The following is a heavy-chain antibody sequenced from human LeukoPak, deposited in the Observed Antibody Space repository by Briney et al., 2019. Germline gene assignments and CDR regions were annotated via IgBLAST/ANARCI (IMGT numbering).Heavy chain of an antibody. CDR2: IRSKANSYAT. J-gene: IGHJ3*02. CDR1: GFTFSGSA. Sequence: GGSLRLSCAASGFTFSGSAMHWVRQASGKGLEWVGRIRSKANSYATAYAASVKGRFTISRDDSKNTAYLQMNSLKTEDTAVYYCTSPHYYDSSDYYSKPHDAFDIWGQGTMVTVSS. CDR3: TSPHYYDSSDYYSKPHDAFDI. D-gene: IGHD3-22*01. V-gene: IGHV3-73*01.